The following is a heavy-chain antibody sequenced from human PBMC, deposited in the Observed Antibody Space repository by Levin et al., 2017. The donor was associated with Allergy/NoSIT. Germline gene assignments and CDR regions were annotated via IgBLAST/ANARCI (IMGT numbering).Heavy chain of an antibody. J-gene: IGHJ6*02. CDR3: ARAEAGYYDYGSGPCSAYGMDV. V-gene: IGHV3-21*01. CDR1: GFTFSSYS. CDR2: ISSSSSYI. Sequence: PGGSLRLSCAASGFTFSSYSMNWVRQAPGKGLEWVSFISSSSSYIYYADSVKGRFTISRDNAKNSLYLQMNSLRVADTAVYYCARAEAGYYDYGSGPCSAYGMDVGGQGTTVTVSS. D-gene: IGHD3-3*01.